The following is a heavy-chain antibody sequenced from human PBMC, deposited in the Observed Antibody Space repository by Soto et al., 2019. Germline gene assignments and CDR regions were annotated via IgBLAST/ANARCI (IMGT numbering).Heavy chain of an antibody. J-gene: IGHJ6*02. CDR1: GLTFSSYA. D-gene: IGHD7-27*01. CDR2: ISSGGGT. Sequence: EVQLLESGGGLVQPGGSLRLSCAASGLTFSSYAMSWVRQAPGKGLECVSTISSGGGTYYADSVKGRFTISRDNSKNSLYLQMSSLRADDTAVYYCAKASATGKSDGMDVWGQGTTVTVSS. V-gene: IGHV3-23*01. CDR3: AKASATGKSDGMDV.